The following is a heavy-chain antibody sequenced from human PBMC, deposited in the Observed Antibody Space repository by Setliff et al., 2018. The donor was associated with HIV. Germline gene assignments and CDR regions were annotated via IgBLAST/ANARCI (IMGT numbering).Heavy chain of an antibody. CDR1: GFTFSNFA. V-gene: IGHV3-23*01. D-gene: IGHD3-10*01. Sequence: GGSLRLSCAASGFTFSNFAMSWTRQAPGKGLEWVSGISASGGSTDYADSVKGRFTISRDNSKNTLYLQMNSLRAEDTAVYYCAKDRGSTMVRGLCDYWGQGTLVTVSS. J-gene: IGHJ4*02. CDR2: ISASGGST. CDR3: AKDRGSTMVRGLCDY.